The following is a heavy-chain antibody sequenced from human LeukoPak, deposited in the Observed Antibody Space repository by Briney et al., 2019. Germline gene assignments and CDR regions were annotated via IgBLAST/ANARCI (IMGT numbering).Heavy chain of an antibody. V-gene: IGHV4-59*08. CDR1: GGSISSYY. CDR3: ARPDPHYDILTAQRDAFDI. J-gene: IGHJ3*02. Sequence: PSETLSLTCTVSGGSISSYYWSWIRQPPGEGLEWIGYIYYSGSTNYNPSLKSRVTISVDTSKNQFSLKLSSVTAADTAVYYCARPDPHYDILTAQRDAFDIWGQGTMVTVSS. D-gene: IGHD3-9*01. CDR2: IYYSGST.